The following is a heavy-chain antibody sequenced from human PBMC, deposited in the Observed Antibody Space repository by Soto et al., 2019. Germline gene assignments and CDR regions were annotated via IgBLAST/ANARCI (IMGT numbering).Heavy chain of an antibody. J-gene: IGHJ6*02. CDR1: GFTFDDYA. V-gene: IGHV3-9*01. CDR2: ISWNSGSI. D-gene: IGHD2-2*01. CDR3: AKDFNVVVPAAYRPSYYYYGMDV. Sequence: EVQLVESGGGLVQPGRSLRLSCAASGFTFDDYAMHWVRQAPGKGLEWVSGISWNSGSIGYADSVKGRFTISRDNAKNSLYLHMNSLRAEDTALYYCAKDFNVVVPAAYRPSYYYYGMDVWGQGTTVTVSS.